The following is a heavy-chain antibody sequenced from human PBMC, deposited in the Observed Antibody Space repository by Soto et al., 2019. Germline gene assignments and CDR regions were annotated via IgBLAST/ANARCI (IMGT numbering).Heavy chain of an antibody. CDR2: ISAYNGNT. CDR1: GYTFTSYG. D-gene: IGHD2-2*01. CDR3: ARNAPIVVVPAAMLAYDY. J-gene: IGHJ4*02. Sequence: QVQLVQSGAEVKKPGVSVKVSCKASGYTFTSYGISWVRQAPGQGLEWMGWISAYNGNTNYAQKLQGRVTMTTDTSTSTAYMELRSLRSDDTAVYYCARNAPIVVVPAAMLAYDYWGQGTLVTVSS. V-gene: IGHV1-18*01.